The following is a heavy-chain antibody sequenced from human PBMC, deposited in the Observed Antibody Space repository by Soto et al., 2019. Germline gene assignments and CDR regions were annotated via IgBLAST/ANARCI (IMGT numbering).Heavy chain of an antibody. CDR2: IHYSGST. CDR3: ARQDYGDYSTNWFDP. CDR1: GGSISSSTHY. J-gene: IGHJ5*02. Sequence: PSETLSLTCSVSGGSISSSTHYWGWIRQPPGKGLEWIGSIHYSGSTYYNPSLKSRVTISVDTSKNQFSLKLSSVTAADTAVYFCARQDYGDYSTNWFDPWGQGTLVTVSS. V-gene: IGHV4-39*01. D-gene: IGHD4-17*01.